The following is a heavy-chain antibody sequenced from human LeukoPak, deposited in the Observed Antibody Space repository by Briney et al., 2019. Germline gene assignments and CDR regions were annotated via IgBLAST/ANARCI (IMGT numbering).Heavy chain of an antibody. CDR2: MSAYNGNT. Sequence: ASEKVSCKASGYTVTSYGISWVRQAPGQGREWMGWMSAYNGNTNYAQKHQGRVTMTTDTAKSTAYMQLSSLRSDHTAVYYCARPVDSSCYFPHHWFDPWGQGTLVTVSS. V-gene: IGHV1-18*01. CDR1: GYTVTSYG. CDR3: ARPVDSSCYFPHHWFDP. D-gene: IGHD3-22*01. J-gene: IGHJ5*02.